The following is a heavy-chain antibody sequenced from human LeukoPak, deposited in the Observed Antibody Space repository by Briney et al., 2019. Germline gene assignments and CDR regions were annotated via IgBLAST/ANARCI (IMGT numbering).Heavy chain of an antibody. CDR1: GFTFSSYA. CDR3: AKDLRFYDSSGYYSDY. CDR2: ISYDGSNK. D-gene: IGHD3-22*01. Sequence: GRSLRLSCAASGFTFSSYALHWVRQAPGKGLEWVAVISYDGSNKYYADSVKGRFTISRDNSKNTLYLQMNSLRAEDTAVYYCAKDLRFYDSSGYYSDYWGQGTLVTVSS. V-gene: IGHV3-30*04. J-gene: IGHJ4*02.